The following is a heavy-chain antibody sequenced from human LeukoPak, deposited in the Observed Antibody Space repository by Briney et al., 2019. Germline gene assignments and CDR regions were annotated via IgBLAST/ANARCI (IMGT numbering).Heavy chain of an antibody. D-gene: IGHD6-19*01. CDR2: IRYDGSNK. CDR1: GFTFSSYG. CDR3: AKDLPPSLYSSGWPPDY. V-gene: IGHV3-30*02. Sequence: PGGSLRLSCAASGFTFSSYGMHWVRQAPGKGLEWVAFIRYDGSNKYYADSVKGRFTISRDNSKNTLYLQMNSLRAEDTAVYHCAKDLPPSLYSSGWPPDYWGQGTLVTVSS. J-gene: IGHJ4*02.